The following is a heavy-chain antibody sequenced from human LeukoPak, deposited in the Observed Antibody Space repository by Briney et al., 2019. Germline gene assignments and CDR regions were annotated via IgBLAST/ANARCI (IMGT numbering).Heavy chain of an antibody. D-gene: IGHD4-17*01. CDR2: ISAYNDNT. CDR3: ARDLKSPTTVTYYYYYYMDV. V-gene: IGHV1-18*01. Sequence: ASVKVSCKASGYTFTSYGISWVRQAPGQGLEWMGWISAYNDNTNYAQKLQGRVTMTTDTFTSTAYMELRSLRSDDTAVYYCARDLKSPTTVTYYYYYYMDVWGKGTTVTVSS. CDR1: GYTFTSYG. J-gene: IGHJ6*03.